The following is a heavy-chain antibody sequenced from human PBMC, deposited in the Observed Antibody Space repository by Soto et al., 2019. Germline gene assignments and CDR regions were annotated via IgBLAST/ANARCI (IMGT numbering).Heavy chain of an antibody. CDR1: GFTFSSYA. J-gene: IGHJ3*02. Sequence: GESLKISCAASGFTFSSYAMSWVRQAPGKGLGWVSAISGSGGSTYYADSVKGRVTISRDNSKNTLYLQMNSLSAEDPVLYFCATASSSVAFDIWGQGTMVTVSS. CDR3: ATASSSVAFDI. D-gene: IGHD6-6*01. V-gene: IGHV3-23*01. CDR2: ISGSGGST.